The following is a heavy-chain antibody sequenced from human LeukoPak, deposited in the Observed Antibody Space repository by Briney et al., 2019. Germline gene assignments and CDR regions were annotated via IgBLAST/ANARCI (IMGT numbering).Heavy chain of an antibody. D-gene: IGHD3-3*01. CDR3: AKDADLGYDFWSGYFSFDY. CDR1: GFTFSSYA. CDR2: ISGSGGST. V-gene: IGHV3-23*01. J-gene: IGHJ4*02. Sequence: PGGSLRLSCAASGFTFSSYAMSWVRQAPGKGLEWVSAISGSGGSTYYADSVKGRFTISRDNSKNTLHLQMNSLRAEDTTVYYCAKDADLGYDFWSGYFSFDYWGQGTLVTVSS.